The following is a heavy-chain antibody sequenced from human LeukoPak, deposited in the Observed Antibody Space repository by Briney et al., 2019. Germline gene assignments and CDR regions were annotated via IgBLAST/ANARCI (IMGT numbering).Heavy chain of an antibody. V-gene: IGHV3-66*01. CDR3: AAKWLLQRY. CDR2: IHSGGST. D-gene: IGHD3-22*01. J-gene: IGHJ4*02. Sequence: GGSLRLSCTASGFTVSSNYMTWVRQAPEKGLECVSIIHSGGSTDYADSVEGRFTISRDNSKNTVYLQMNSLRAEDTAVYYCAAKWLLQRYWGQGTLVTVSS. CDR1: GFTVSSNY.